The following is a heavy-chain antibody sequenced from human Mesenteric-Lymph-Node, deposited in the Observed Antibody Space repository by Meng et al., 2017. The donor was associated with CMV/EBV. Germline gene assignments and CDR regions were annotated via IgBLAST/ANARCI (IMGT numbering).Heavy chain of an antibody. J-gene: IGHJ5*02. Sequence: LTCTVSGSAVRRGNYYSTWIRRPPGKGLEWIAYISDSGDSYYNPSLKSRTTISQHPSKNQFSLSLKFVTAADTAVYYCARGETIFDPWGQGTLVTVSS. CDR1: GSAVRRGNYY. D-gene: IGHD3-3*01. CDR3: ARGETIFDP. CDR2: ISDSGDS. V-gene: IGHV4-30-4*08.